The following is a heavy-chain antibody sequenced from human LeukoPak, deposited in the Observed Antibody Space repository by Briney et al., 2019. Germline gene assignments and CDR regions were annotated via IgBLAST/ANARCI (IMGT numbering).Heavy chain of an antibody. Sequence: SQTLSLTCSVSGGSISSGNYYWSWIRQPAGKGLEWLGRIYTSGSTNYNPSLKSRVTISVDTSKNQFSLKLSSVTAADTAVYYCAATGYGSRYYYYYDMDVWGQGTTVTVSS. CDR2: IYTSGST. CDR3: AATGYGSRYYYYYDMDV. D-gene: IGHD4-17*01. V-gene: IGHV4-61*02. J-gene: IGHJ6*02. CDR1: GGSISSGNYY.